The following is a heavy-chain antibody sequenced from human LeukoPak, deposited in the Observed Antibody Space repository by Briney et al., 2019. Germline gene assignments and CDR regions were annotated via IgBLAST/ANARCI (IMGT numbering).Heavy chain of an antibody. D-gene: IGHD3-22*01. CDR2: ISGSGGST. Sequence: GGSLRLSCAASGFTFSSYAMSWVRQAPGKGLEWVSAISGSGGSTYYADSVKGRFTISRDNSKNTLYLQMNSLRAEDTAVYYRALTGTMIPIDYWGQGTLVTVSS. CDR3: ALTGTMIPIDY. J-gene: IGHJ4*02. V-gene: IGHV3-23*01. CDR1: GFTFSSYA.